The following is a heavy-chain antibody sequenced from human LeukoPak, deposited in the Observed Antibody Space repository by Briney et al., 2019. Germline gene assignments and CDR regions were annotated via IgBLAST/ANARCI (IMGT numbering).Heavy chain of an antibody. V-gene: IGHV3-7*01. CDR1: GFTFSSYW. Sequence: GGSLRLSCAASGFTFSSYWMSWVRQAPGKGLEWVANIKQDGSEKYYVDSVKGRFTISRDNAKNSLYLQMNSLRAEDTAVYYCARDDSSGWSLYYYYYYGMDVWGQGTTATVSS. CDR3: ARDDSSGWSLYYYYYYGMDV. CDR2: IKQDGSEK. D-gene: IGHD6-19*01. J-gene: IGHJ6*02.